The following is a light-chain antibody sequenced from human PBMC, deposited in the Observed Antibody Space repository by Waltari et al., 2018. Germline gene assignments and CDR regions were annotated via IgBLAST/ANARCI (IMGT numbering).Light chain of an antibody. J-gene: IGLJ2*01. V-gene: IGLV1-47*01. CDR1: SSNIGSNY. CDR3: AAWDDTLSGVV. Sequence: QSVLTQPPSGSGTPGQRVTISCSGSSSNIGSNYVYWYQQLPGKAPKLLICRNNRRPSGVPDRVSGSKSGISASLASSGRRSEDEADYCCAAWDDTLSGVVFGGGTKLTVL. CDR2: RNN.